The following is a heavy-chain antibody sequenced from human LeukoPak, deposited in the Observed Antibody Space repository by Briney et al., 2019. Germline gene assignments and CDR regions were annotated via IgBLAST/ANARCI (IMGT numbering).Heavy chain of an antibody. CDR1: GFTFSSCS. Sequence: GGSLRLSCAASGFTFSSCSMNWVRQAPGKGLEWVSSISSSSSYIYYADSVKGRFTISRDNAKNSLFLQMNSLRAEDTAVYYCARDGSGYSGYGDFDYWGQGTLVTVSS. D-gene: IGHD5-12*01. V-gene: IGHV3-21*01. CDR3: ARDGSGYSGYGDFDY. J-gene: IGHJ4*02. CDR2: ISSSSSYI.